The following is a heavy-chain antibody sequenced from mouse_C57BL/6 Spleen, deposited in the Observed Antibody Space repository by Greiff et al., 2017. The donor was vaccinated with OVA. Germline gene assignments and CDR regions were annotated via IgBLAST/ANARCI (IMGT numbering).Heavy chain of an antibody. CDR2: ISSGSSTI. D-gene: IGHD4-1*01. CDR3: ASELGYYFDY. J-gene: IGHJ2*01. Sequence: EVKVVESGGGLVKPGGSLKLSCAASGFTFSDYGMHWVRQAPEKGLEWVAYISSGSSTIYYADTVKGRFTISRDNAKNTLFLQMTSLRSEDTAMYYCASELGYYFDYWGQGTTLTVSS. CDR1: GFTFSDYG. V-gene: IGHV5-17*01.